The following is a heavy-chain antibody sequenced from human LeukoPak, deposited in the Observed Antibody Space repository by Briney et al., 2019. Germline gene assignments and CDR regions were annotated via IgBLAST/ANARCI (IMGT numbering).Heavy chain of an antibody. V-gene: IGHV1-3*03. D-gene: IGHD1-26*01. CDR3: ARGRLGREYYYYYMDV. CDR2: INAGNGNT. CDR1: GYTFTSYA. J-gene: IGHJ6*03. Sequence: ASVKVSCKASGYTFTSYAMHWVRQAPGQRLEWMGWINAGNGNTKYSQEFQGRVTITRDTSASTAYMELSSLRSEDMAVYYCARGRLGREYYYYYMDVWGKGTTVTVS.